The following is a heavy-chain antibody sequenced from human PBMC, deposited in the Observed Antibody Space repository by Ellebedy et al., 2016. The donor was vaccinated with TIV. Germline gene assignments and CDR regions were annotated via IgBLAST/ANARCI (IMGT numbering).Heavy chain of an antibody. J-gene: IGHJ4*02. V-gene: IGHV3-33*01. D-gene: IGHD3-3*01. CDR2: IWYDGSIK. CDR3: ARDKGTILPLDD. CDR1: GFTFSSFG. Sequence: GGSLRLSXAASGFTFSSFGMHWVRQAPGKGLEWVAVIWYDGSIKYYVDSVKGRFTISRDNSKNTLSLQMNSLRADDTAVYYCARDKGTILPLDDWGQGTLVTVSS.